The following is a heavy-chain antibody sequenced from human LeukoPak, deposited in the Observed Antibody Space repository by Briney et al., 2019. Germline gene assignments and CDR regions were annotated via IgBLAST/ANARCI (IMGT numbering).Heavy chain of an antibody. D-gene: IGHD2-2*01. V-gene: IGHV4-39*07. CDR2: IYYSGST. J-gene: IGHJ6*03. CDR3: ARASAYCSSTSCYLSYYYYYMDV. CDR1: GGSISSSSYY. Sequence: SETLSLTCTVSGGSISSSSYYWGWIRQPPGKGLEWIGSIYYSGSTYYNPSLKSRVTISVDTSKNQFSLKLSSVTAADTAVCYCARASAYCSSTSCYLSYYYYYMDVWGKGTTVTVSS.